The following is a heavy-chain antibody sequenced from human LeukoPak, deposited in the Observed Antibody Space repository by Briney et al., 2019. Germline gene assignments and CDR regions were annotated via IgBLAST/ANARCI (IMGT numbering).Heavy chain of an antibody. V-gene: IGHV3-30*04. CDR1: GFTFSGYV. D-gene: IGHD3-22*01. CDR2: MSRDGSNTK. J-gene: IGHJ4*02. Sequence: PGTSLRLFCAASGFTFSGYVMHWVRQAPGKGLEWVALMSRDGSNTKNYPDSVKGRFTISRDDSLNTLYLRMSSVRVDDTAVYYCAREGNSSGRAAAFDYWGQGSLVTVPS. CDR3: AREGNSSGRAAAFDY.